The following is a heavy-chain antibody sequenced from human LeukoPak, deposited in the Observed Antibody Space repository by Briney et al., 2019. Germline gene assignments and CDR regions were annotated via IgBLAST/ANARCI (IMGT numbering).Heavy chain of an antibody. CDR3: AKHHVPVDAAGDDAFDI. J-gene: IGHJ3*02. Sequence: GGSLRLSCEASGFTFNTYSMNWARQAPGKGLEWVSSIDSSGGYMFYADSVKGRFIISRDNSKSTLYLQMNSLRAEDTAVYYCAKHHVPVDAAGDDAFDIWGQGTMVTVSS. D-gene: IGHD6-13*01. CDR1: GFTFNTYS. CDR2: IDSSGGYM. V-gene: IGHV3-21*04.